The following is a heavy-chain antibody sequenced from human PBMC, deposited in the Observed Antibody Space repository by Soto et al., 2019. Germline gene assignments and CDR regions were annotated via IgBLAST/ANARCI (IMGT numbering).Heavy chain of an antibody. J-gene: IGHJ5*02. CDR1: GGSISSDDW. D-gene: IGHD2-21*02. V-gene: IGHV4-4*02. Sequence: QVQLQESGPGLVKPSGTLSLTCAVSGGSISSDDWWTWVRQTPGKGLEWIGEIYHRGTTNYNPSLMSRVTIAGAKAKSQCSLRLDSVTAADTAVYYCARSDCYGVCRGKWLDPWGQGILVTVPS. CDR3: ARSDCYGVCRGKWLDP. CDR2: IYHRGTT.